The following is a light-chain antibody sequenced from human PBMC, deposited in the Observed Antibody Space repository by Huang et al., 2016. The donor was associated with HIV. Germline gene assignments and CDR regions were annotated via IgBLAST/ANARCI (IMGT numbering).Light chain of an antibody. CDR2: AAS. V-gene: IGKV1-13*02. CDR3: QQLHTYPIT. Sequence: AVQLTQSPSSLSASVGDTVIISCRASQDIGTSLAGYQQRTGRAPKLLISAASTLQTGVPSRFSGDSAGTYFTLFITNLQPEDLATYYCQQLHTYPITFGQGTRLDMK. CDR1: QDIGTS. J-gene: IGKJ5*01.